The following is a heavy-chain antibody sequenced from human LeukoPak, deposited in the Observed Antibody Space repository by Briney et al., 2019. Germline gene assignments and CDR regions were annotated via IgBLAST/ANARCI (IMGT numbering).Heavy chain of an antibody. Sequence: SVKVSXKASGGTFSSYAISWVRQAPGQGLEWIGGIIPVFGTTNYAQKFQGRVTITADESTSTAYMELSSLRSEDTAVYYCARWARGVVVSNFDLWGRGTLVTVSS. CDR1: GGTFSSYA. CDR2: IIPVFGTT. V-gene: IGHV1-69*13. D-gene: IGHD2-21*01. CDR3: ARWARGVVVSNFDL. J-gene: IGHJ2*01.